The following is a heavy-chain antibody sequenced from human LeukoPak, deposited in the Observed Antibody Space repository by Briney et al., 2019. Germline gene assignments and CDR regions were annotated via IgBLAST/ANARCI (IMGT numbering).Heavy chain of an antibody. CDR2: NSAYNGNT. Sequence: ASVKVSCKASGYTFTSYGISWVRQAPGQGLEWMGWNSAYNGNTNYAQKLQGRVTMTTDTSTSTAYMELRSLRSDDTAVYYCARSRRFYDVLTGYLDYWGQGTLVTVSS. J-gene: IGHJ4*02. CDR3: ARSRRFYDVLTGYLDY. D-gene: IGHD3-9*01. V-gene: IGHV1-18*04. CDR1: GYTFTSYG.